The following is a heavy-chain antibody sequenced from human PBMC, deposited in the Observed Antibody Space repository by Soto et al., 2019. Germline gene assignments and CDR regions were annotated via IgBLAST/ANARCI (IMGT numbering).Heavy chain of an antibody. CDR2: ISYDGSNK. CDR3: ARDRWVRRKPTGGEFDY. D-gene: IGHD3-10*01. J-gene: IGHJ4*02. CDR1: GFTFSSYA. V-gene: IGHV3-30-3*01. Sequence: QVQLVESGGGVVQPGRSLRLSCAASGFTFSSYAMHWVRQAPGKGLEWVAVISYDGSNKYYADSVKGRFTISRDNSKNTLYLQMNSVRAEETAVYYCARDRWVRRKPTGGEFDYWGQGTLVTVSS.